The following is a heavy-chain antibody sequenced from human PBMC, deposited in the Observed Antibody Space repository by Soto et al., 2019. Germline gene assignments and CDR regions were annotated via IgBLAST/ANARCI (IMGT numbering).Heavy chain of an antibody. V-gene: IGHV1-46*03. CDR1: GYTFTSYY. CDR2: INPSGGST. J-gene: IGHJ3*02. D-gene: IGHD2-15*01. CDR3: ARDGQFWRGGSCYSGSGAFDI. Sequence: ASVKVSCKASGYTFTSYYMHWVRQAPGQGLEWMGIINPSGGSTSYAQKFQGRVTMTRDTSTSTVYMELSSLRSEDTAVYYCARDGQFWRGGSCYSGSGAFDIWGQGTMVTVSS.